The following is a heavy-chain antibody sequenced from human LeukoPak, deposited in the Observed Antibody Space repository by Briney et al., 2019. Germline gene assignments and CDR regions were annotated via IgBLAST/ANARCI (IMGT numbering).Heavy chain of an antibody. V-gene: IGHV3-66*01. Sequence: GGSLRLSCAASGFTVSNNYMTWVRQSPGKGLELVSLMYSIDSTYYADSVKGRFTISRDNSKNTLYLQMNSLSAEDTAVYYCAKNGDRGAYCSGGTCYPYYYYYMDVWGKGTTVTISS. CDR3: AKNGDRGAYCSGGTCYPYYYYYMDV. CDR2: MYSIDST. D-gene: IGHD2-15*01. J-gene: IGHJ6*03. CDR1: GFTVSNNY.